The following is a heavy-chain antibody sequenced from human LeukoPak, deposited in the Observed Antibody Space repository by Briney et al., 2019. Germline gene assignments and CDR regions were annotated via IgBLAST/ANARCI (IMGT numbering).Heavy chain of an antibody. CDR3: ARAEWGSGYIPTDY. CDR1: GGSFSGDY. CDR2: SNHSGNT. Sequence: PSETLSLTCAVYGGSFSGDYWSWLRQPPGKGLEWIGESNHSGNTNYNPSLKSRVTISVDTSKNQFSLKLSSVTAADTAVYYCARAEWGSGYIPTDYWGQGTLVTVSS. J-gene: IGHJ4*02. V-gene: IGHV4-34*01. D-gene: IGHD3-22*01.